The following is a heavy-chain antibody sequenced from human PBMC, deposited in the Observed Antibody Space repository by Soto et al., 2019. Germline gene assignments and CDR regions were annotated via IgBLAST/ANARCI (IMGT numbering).Heavy chain of an antibody. V-gene: IGHV3-23*01. D-gene: IGHD3-22*01. CDR3: AKSRYSDCSGDVYNY. CDR2: IGGSGRTT. Sequence: PGGSLRLSCAASAFTFNNYAMSWVRQAPGKGLEWVSGIGGSGRTTYYADSVKGRFTISRDNSNNTLFLQMTSLRADDTAGYYCAKSRYSDCSGDVYNYWGQGTLVTVSS. CDR1: AFTFNNYA. J-gene: IGHJ4*02.